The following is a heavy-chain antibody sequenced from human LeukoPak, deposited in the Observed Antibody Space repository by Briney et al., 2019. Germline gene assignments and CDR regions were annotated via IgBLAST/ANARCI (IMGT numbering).Heavy chain of an antibody. CDR1: GGSVSATNQY. D-gene: IGHD2-15*01. V-gene: IGHV4-31*03. J-gene: IGHJ4*02. CDR2: IYYDAGA. CDR3: AKDQTPHLLLPHYFDY. Sequence: SETLSLTCTVSGGSVSATNQYWSWLRQHPGKGPEWIAYIYYDAGAYYNPSLESRVTISLDSSANQFSLRLSSVTAADTAVYYCAKDQTPHLLLPHYFDYWGQGTLVTVSS.